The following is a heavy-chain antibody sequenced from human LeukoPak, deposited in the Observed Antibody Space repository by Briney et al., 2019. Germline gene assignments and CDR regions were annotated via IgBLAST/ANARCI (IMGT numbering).Heavy chain of an antibody. CDR3: ARVTSMIGARDYGMDV. CDR1: GYSFRNYA. J-gene: IGHJ6*02. CDR2: ISGGGDDT. D-gene: IGHD3-22*01. Sequence: GGSLRLSCAASGYSFRNYAMTWIRQAPGEGLEWVSAISGGGDDTYYTDSVKGRFTISRENAKNSLYLQMSSLRAGDTAVYYCARVTSMIGARDYGMDVWGQGTTVTVSS. V-gene: IGHV3-23*01.